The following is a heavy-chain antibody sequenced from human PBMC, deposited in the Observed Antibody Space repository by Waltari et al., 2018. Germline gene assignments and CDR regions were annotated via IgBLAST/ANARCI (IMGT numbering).Heavy chain of an antibody. Sequence: QVQLVESGGGVVQPGGSLRLSCAASGFTFSSFGIHWVRQAPGKGLEWVSFIQYDGVIKHYSDSVRGRFTISRDNSKNTVYLQMSNLRAEDTAVYYCAKELTYSSGWGFDYWGQGTLVSVSS. CDR1: GFTFSSFG. J-gene: IGHJ4*02. D-gene: IGHD6-19*01. CDR3: AKELTYSSGWGFDY. CDR2: IQYDGVIK. V-gene: IGHV3-30*02.